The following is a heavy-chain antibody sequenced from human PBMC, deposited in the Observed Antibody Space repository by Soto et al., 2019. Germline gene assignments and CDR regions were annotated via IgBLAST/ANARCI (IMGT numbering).Heavy chain of an antibody. Sequence: VGSLRLSCEASGFSLSSSAMIWVRQAPGKGLEWVSVIGGSGGSSYFADSVKGRFTISSDNSKNMMYLAMSSLRVEDTAIYFFAKGSSEYRDSFDYWGQGTRGTVSS. V-gene: IGHV3-23*01. D-gene: IGHD4-17*01. CDR2: IGGSGGSS. CDR1: GFSLSSSA. CDR3: AKGSSEYRDSFDY. J-gene: IGHJ4*02.